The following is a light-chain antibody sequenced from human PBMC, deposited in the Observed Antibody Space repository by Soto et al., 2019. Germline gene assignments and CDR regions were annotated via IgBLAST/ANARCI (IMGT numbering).Light chain of an antibody. V-gene: IGKV3-20*01. CDR3: QQYGSSPIT. Sequence: EIVLTQSPGTLSLSPGQRATLSCRASQSVINSYIAWYQQQPGQAPRLLIYGASSRATGIPNRFSGRGSGTDFTLTIGGLEPEDFAVYYCQQYGSSPITFGQGTRLEIK. CDR2: GAS. J-gene: IGKJ5*01. CDR1: QSVINSY.